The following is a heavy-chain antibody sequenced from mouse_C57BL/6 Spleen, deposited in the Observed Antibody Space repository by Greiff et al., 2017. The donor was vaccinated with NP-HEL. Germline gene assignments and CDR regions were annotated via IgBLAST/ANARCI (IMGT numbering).Heavy chain of an antibody. J-gene: IGHJ2*01. CDR2: INPNNGGT. Sequence: EVKLQESGPELVKPGASVKIPCKASGYTFTDYNMDWVKQSHGKSLEWIGDINPNNGGTIYNQKFKGKATLTVDKSSSTAYMELRSLTSEDTAVYYCARRSLPYGSSYYFDYWGQGTTLTVSS. CDR1: GYTFTDYN. D-gene: IGHD1-1*01. CDR3: ARRSLPYGSSYYFDY. V-gene: IGHV1-18*01.